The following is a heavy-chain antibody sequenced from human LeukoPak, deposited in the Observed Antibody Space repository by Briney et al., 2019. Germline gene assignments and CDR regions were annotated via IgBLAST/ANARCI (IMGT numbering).Heavy chain of an antibody. CDR2: INPNSGGT. J-gene: IGHJ4*02. D-gene: IGHD3-9*01. CDR1: GYTFTGYY. V-gene: IGHV1-2*02. CDR3: ARGSRPVYNLLTGKRYFDY. Sequence: GASVKVSCKASGYTFTGYYMHWVRQAPGQGLEWMGWINPNSGGTNYAQKFQGRVTMTRDTSISTAYMELSRLRSEDTAVYYCARGSRPVYNLLTGKRYFDYWGQGTLLTVSS.